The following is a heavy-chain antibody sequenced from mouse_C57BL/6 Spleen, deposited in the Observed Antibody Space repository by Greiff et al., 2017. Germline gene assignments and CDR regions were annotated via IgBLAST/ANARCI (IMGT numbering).Heavy chain of an antibody. J-gene: IGHJ2*01. Sequence: QVQLKESGAELVRPGTSVKVSCKASGYAFTTYLIEWVKQRPGQGLEWIGVINPGSGGTNSNEKFKGKAPLTADKSSSTAYMQLRSLTSEDAAVYFCASSLPRGFFDYWGQGTTLTVSS. CDR2: INPGSGGT. CDR3: ASSLPRGFFDY. V-gene: IGHV1-54*01. CDR1: GYAFTTYL. D-gene: IGHD2-10*01.